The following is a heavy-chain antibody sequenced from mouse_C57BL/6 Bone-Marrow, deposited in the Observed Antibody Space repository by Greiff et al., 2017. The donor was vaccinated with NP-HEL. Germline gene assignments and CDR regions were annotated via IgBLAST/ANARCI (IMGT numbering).Heavy chain of an antibody. CDR1: GYTFTSYD. CDR3: AVVASRDY. CDR2: IYPRDGSN. V-gene: IGHV1-85*01. Sequence: VQLQQSGPELVKPGASVKLSCKASGYTFTSYDINWVKQRPGQGLEWIGWIYPRDGSNKYNEKFKGKATLTVDTSSSTAYMELHSLTSEDSAVYFCAVVASRDYWGQGTTLTVSS. J-gene: IGHJ2*01. D-gene: IGHD1-1*01.